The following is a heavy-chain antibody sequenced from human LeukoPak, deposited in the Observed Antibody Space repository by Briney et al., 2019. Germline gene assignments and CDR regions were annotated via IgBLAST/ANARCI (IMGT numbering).Heavy chain of an antibody. J-gene: IGHJ4*02. CDR3: AREGQPLGRPLFTDY. V-gene: IGHV3-7*05. CDR1: GFTFSTYW. D-gene: IGHD6-13*01. CDR2: IKQDGSEK. Sequence: GGSLRLSCAASGFTFSTYWMSWVRQAPGKGLEWVANIKQDGSEKYYVDSVRGRLTISRDNAKNSLYLQMNSLRAEDTAVYYCAREGQPLGRPLFTDYWGQGTLVTVSS.